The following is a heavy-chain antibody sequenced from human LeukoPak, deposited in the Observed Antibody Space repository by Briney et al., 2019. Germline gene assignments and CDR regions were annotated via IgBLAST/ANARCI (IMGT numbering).Heavy chain of an antibody. CDR3: AREGTYSGYDR. V-gene: IGHV3-21*01. Sequence: PSETLSLTCTVSGASISSDNYYWGWIRQPPVKGLEWVSSISSSSSYIYYADSVKGRFTISRDNAKNSLYLQMNSLRAEDTAVYYCAREGTYSGYDRWGQGTLVTVSS. CDR2: ISSSSSYI. J-gene: IGHJ4*02. D-gene: IGHD5-12*01. CDR1: GASISSDN.